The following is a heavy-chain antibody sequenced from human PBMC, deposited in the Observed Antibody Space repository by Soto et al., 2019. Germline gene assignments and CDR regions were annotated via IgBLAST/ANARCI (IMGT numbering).Heavy chain of an antibody. CDR3: ARGPYSDFWCALDWFDP. CDR1: GVYISSYY. Sequence: QVQLQESGPGLVKPSETLSLTCTVSGVYISSYYWSWLRQPPGEGLEWIGYIYYSGSTNYNSSLKSRVTISVDTSKNQFSLKLSSVTAADTAVYYCARGPYSDFWCALDWFDPWGQGTLVTVSS. V-gene: IGHV4-59*01. J-gene: IGHJ5*02. CDR2: IYYSGST. D-gene: IGHD3-3*01.